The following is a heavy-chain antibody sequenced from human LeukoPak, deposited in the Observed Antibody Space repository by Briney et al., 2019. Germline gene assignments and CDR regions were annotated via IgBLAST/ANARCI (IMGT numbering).Heavy chain of an antibody. CDR1: GFTFSSYG. CDR2: ISYDGSNK. Sequence: GGSLRLSCAASGFTFSSYGMHWVRQAPGKWLEWVAVISYDGSNKYYADSVKGRFTISRDNSKNTLYFQMNSLRAEDTAVYYCARAVYYYGSGSPNWFDPWGQGTLVTVSS. D-gene: IGHD3-10*01. CDR3: ARAVYYYGSGSPNWFDP. V-gene: IGHV3-30*03. J-gene: IGHJ5*02.